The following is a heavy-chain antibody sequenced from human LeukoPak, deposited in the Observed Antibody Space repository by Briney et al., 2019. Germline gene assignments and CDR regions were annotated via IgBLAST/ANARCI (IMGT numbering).Heavy chain of an antibody. CDR2: ISSSSSYI. CDR1: GFTFSSYS. Sequence: GGSLRLSCAASGFTFSSYSMNWVRQAPGKGLEWVSSISSSSSYIYYADSVKGRFTTSRDNAKNSLYLQMNSLRAEDTAVYYCARDLVVVPAASARAPWGQGTLVTVSS. CDR3: ARDLVVVPAASARAP. J-gene: IGHJ5*02. D-gene: IGHD2-2*01. V-gene: IGHV3-21*01.